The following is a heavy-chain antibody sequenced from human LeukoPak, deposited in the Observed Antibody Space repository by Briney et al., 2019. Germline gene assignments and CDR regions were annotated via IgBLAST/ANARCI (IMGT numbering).Heavy chain of an antibody. Sequence: GGSLRLSCAASGFTFSDYYMSWIRQAPGKGLEWVSYISSSGSTIYYADSVKGRFTISRDNAKNSLYLQMNSLRAEDTAVYYCASDQSWNWFDPWGQGTLVTVSS. J-gene: IGHJ5*02. CDR2: ISSSGSTI. CDR1: GFTFSDYY. CDR3: ASDQSWNWFDP. V-gene: IGHV3-11*04.